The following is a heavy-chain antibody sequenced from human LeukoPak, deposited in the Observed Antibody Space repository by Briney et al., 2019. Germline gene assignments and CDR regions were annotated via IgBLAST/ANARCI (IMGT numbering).Heavy chain of an antibody. Sequence: GGSLRLSCAASGFTFSSYAMHWVRQAPGKGLEYVSAISSNGGSTYYANSVKGRFTISRDNSKNTLYLQMGSLRAEDMAVYYCARDNLGGGSYDYWGQGTLVTVSS. J-gene: IGHJ4*02. V-gene: IGHV3-64*01. CDR2: ISSNGGST. CDR1: GFTFSSYA. D-gene: IGHD1-26*01. CDR3: ARDNLGGGSYDY.